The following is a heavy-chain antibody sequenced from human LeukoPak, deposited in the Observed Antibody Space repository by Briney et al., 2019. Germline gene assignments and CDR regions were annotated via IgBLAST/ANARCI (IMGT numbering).Heavy chain of an antibody. J-gene: IGHJ4*02. CDR2: IYYSGST. CDR3: ASSRPEDLWGSGGYYFDY. V-gene: IGHV4-39*01. D-gene: IGHD3-16*01. CDR1: GVSISSSSYY. Sequence: SETLSLTCTVSGVSISSSSYYWGWIRQPPGKGLEWIGSIYYSGSTYYNPSLKSRVTISVDTSKNQFSLKLSSVTAADTAVYYCASSRPEDLWGSGGYYFDYWGQGTLVTVSS.